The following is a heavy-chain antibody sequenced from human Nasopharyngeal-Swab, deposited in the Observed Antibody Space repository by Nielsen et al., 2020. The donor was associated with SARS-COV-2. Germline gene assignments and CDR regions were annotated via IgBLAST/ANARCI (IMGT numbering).Heavy chain of an antibody. CDR2: MDSSGNA. V-gene: IGHV4-61*02. Sequence: TLTLTSTVSGGSIRSGGYIGSGGRRPAGKGREGSGRMDSSGNANYNPSLKSRVIMSLDTSINQFSLKLSSVIAADTAVYYCTRDVNGYDDILTGFYRDYYYYMDVWGQGTPVTVSS. D-gene: IGHD3-9*01. CDR3: TRDVNGYDDILTGFYRDYYYYMDV. CDR1: GGSIRSGGYI. J-gene: IGHJ6*02.